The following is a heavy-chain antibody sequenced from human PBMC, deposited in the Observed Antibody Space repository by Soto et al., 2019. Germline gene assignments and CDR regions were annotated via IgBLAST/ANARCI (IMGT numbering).Heavy chain of an antibody. Sequence: QVQLVQSGAEEKKPGASVKVSCKASGYTFTSHAMHWVRQAPGQRLEWMGWINAGNGNTKYSQKFQGRVTITTDTSASTAYMEQSSLRAEDTAVYYCARDGIAAAGTSWFAPWGQGTLVTVSS. CDR1: GYTFTSHA. CDR3: ARDGIAAAGTSWFAP. V-gene: IGHV1-3*05. CDR2: INAGNGNT. J-gene: IGHJ5*02. D-gene: IGHD6-13*01.